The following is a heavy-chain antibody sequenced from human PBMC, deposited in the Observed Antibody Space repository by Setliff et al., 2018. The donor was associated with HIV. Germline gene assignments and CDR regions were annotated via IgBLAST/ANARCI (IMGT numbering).Heavy chain of an antibody. D-gene: IGHD3-3*01. V-gene: IGHV4-34*01. J-gene: IGHJ6*03. Sequence: PSETLSLTCAVFGGSFSDFYWSWIRQPPGKGLEWIGEISYSGSTVYNPSLKSRVTMSVDASKNLVSLNLNSVTAADTAVYYCARGSRQLTIFGVVFKTNYYFMDVWGKGTAVTVSS. CDR3: ARGSRQLTIFGVVFKTNYYFMDV. CDR1: GGSFSDFY. CDR2: ISYSGST.